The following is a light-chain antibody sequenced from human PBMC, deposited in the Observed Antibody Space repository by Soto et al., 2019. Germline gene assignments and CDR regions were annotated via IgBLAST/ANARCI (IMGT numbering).Light chain of an antibody. V-gene: IGLV1-44*01. CDR1: SSNIGSTS. Sequence: QSVLTQPPSASGTPGQRVSISCSGGSSNIGSTSVDWYQQVPGMAPKLLIYSNDQRPSGVPDRFSGSKSGNSGSLVISGLKAEDEDDYLCAKWDYDLNGVLFGGGNHLTAL. CDR3: AKWDYDLNGVL. CDR2: SND. J-gene: IGLJ7*02.